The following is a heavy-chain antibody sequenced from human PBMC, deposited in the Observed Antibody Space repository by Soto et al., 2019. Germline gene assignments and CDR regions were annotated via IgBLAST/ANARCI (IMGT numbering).Heavy chain of an antibody. CDR2: ISAYNGNT. CDR3: ARLAVGYCSCSSCYSFDY. D-gene: IGHD2-15*01. Sequence: QVQLVQSGAEVKKPGASVKVSCKASGYTFTSYGISWVRQAPGQGLEWMGWISAYNGNTNYAQKLQGRVTMTTDTSTSTAYMEMRSLRSDDTAVYYCARLAVGYCSCSSCYSFDYWGQGTLVTVSS. CDR1: GYTFTSYG. V-gene: IGHV1-18*01. J-gene: IGHJ4*02.